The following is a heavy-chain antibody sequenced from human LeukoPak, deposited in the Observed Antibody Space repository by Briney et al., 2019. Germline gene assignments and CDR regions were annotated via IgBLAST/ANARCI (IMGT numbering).Heavy chain of an antibody. Sequence: PGGSLRLSCAASGFTPSSYWMSWVRQAPGKGRGWVAKIKKEGSKKYYVDSVKVRFTISRDNAKTSLYLQMISLRAEDTAVYYCARHLSGVTGHTYGRGIDYWGQGTLVTVSS. CDR2: IKKEGSKK. CDR3: ARHLSGVTGHTYGRGIDY. J-gene: IGHJ4*02. V-gene: IGHV3-7*01. D-gene: IGHD5-18*01. CDR1: GFTPSSYW.